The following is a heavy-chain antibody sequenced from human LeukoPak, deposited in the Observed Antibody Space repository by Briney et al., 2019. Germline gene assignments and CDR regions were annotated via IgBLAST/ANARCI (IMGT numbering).Heavy chain of an antibody. CDR1: GFTFSSYA. D-gene: IGHD1-26*01. CDR2: ISYDGSNK. J-gene: IGHJ4*02. CDR3: ARLVGATSPIDY. Sequence: PGRSLRLSCAASGFTFSSYAMHWVRQAPGKGLEWVAVISYDGSNKYYADSVKGRFTISRDNSENTLYLQMNSLRAEDTAVYYCARLVGATSPIDYWGQGTLVTVSS. V-gene: IGHV3-30-3*01.